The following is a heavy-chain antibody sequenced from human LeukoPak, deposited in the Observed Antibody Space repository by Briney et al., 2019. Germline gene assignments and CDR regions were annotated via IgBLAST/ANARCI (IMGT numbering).Heavy chain of an antibody. CDR1: RFTFCYYC. CDR3: TRDLTNWNDATFDI. CDR2: IKKDGSDK. V-gene: IGHV3-7*01. J-gene: IGHJ3*02. D-gene: IGHD1-1*01. Sequence: GRTLRLSCAPSRFTFCYYCMSAVRQAPGKGQERVANIKKDGSDKYYVDSVKGRFTISRDNAKNSLYLQMNSLSAEETAMYYCTRDLTNWNDATFDIWGQGKMVTVSS.